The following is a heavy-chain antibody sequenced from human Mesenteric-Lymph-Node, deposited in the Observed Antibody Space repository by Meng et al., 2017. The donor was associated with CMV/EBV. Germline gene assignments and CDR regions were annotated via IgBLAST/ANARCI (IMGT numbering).Heavy chain of an antibody. J-gene: IGHJ3*02. CDR1: GFTVNDNY. CDR3: AREKIYYYDSSGYPYDAFDI. CDR2: VYSGGTT. D-gene: IGHD3-22*01. V-gene: IGHV3-53*01. Sequence: GESLKISCAASGFTVNDNYMSWVRQAPGKGLEWVSVVYSGGTTYYADSVKGRFTISRDNSRNTVDLQMNSLRAEDTAVYFCAREKIYYYDSSGYPYDAFDIWGQGTMVTVSS.